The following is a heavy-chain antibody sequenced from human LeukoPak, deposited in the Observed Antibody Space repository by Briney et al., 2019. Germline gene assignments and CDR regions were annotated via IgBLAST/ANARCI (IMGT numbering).Heavy chain of an antibody. D-gene: IGHD3-3*01. J-gene: IGHJ4*02. CDR2: ISYDGSNK. V-gene: IGHV3-30-3*01. CDR3: ARGDTLLEWLYSDY. Sequence: GGSLRLSCAASGFTLSSYAMHWVRQAPGKGLEWVAVISYDGSNKYYADSVKGRFTISRDNSKNTLYLQMNSLRAEGTAVYYCARGDTLLEWLYSDYWGQGTLVTVSS. CDR1: GFTLSSYA.